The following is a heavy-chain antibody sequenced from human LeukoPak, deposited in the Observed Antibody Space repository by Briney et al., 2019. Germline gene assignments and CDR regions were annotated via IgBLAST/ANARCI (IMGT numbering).Heavy chain of an antibody. CDR1: GFTFSSYW. V-gene: IGHV3-74*01. Sequence: GGSLRLSCAASGFTFSSYWMHWVRQAPGKGLVWVSRINTDGSTTIYADSVKGRLTISRDNAKNTLYLQMNSLRDEDTAVYYCARDWYSGSQGYWGQGTLVTVSS. CDR2: INTDGSTT. D-gene: IGHD1-26*01. J-gene: IGHJ4*02. CDR3: ARDWYSGSQGY.